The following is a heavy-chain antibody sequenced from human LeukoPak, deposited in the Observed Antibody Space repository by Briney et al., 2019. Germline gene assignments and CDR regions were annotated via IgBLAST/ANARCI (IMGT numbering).Heavy chain of an antibody. CDR3: AKGLTISGSAWFDP. CDR1: GFTFDDYA. Sequence: RTGGSLRLSCAASGFTFDDYAMHWVRQTPGKGLEWVSLISGVGGSTYYTDSVRGRFTISRDNSQNSLYLQMNSLTTEDTAFYFCAKGLTISGSAWFDPWGQGTLVTVSS. D-gene: IGHD3-10*01. CDR2: ISGVGGST. V-gene: IGHV3-43*02. J-gene: IGHJ5*02.